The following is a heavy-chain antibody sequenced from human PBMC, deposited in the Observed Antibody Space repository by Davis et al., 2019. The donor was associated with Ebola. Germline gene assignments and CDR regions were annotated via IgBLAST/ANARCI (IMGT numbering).Heavy chain of an antibody. Sequence: SETLSLTCSVSHYSISSGYLWGWIRQPPGKGPEWIGSIHHSGTTYHNPSLKSRVTISIDPSRLQFSLRLASVTASDTAVYYCASLHQIRGRTCFDSWGQGNPVVVSS. CDR1: HYSISSGYL. CDR2: IHHSGTT. V-gene: IGHV4-38-2*02. CDR3: ASLHQIRGRTCFDS. J-gene: IGHJ4*02. D-gene: IGHD1-1*01.